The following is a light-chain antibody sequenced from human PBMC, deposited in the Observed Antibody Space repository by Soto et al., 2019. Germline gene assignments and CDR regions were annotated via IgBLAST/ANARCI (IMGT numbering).Light chain of an antibody. J-gene: IGKJ5*01. CDR2: GAS. V-gene: IGKV3-20*01. CDR3: QQYGTLIT. CDR1: QSVANSY. Sequence: EIVLTQSPGTQSLSPGERATLSCRASQSVANSYLAWYQQKPGQAPRLRIYGASNRATGIPDRFSGSESGTDFTLTISRLESEDFAVYYCQQYGTLITFGQGTRLEIK.